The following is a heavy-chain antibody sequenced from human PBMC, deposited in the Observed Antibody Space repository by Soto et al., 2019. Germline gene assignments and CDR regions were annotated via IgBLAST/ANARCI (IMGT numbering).Heavy chain of an antibody. Sequence: SETLSLTCTVSGYPITSHCWSWIRQPPGRGLEWIGHINYSGSTNYNPSLKSRVTISVDTSKNQFSLKLSSVTAADTAVYYCARGRDRPLYYYYYGMDVWGQGTTVTVSS. J-gene: IGHJ6*02. CDR2: INYSGST. CDR3: ARGRDRPLYYYYYGMDV. V-gene: IGHV4-59*11. CDR1: GYPITSHC.